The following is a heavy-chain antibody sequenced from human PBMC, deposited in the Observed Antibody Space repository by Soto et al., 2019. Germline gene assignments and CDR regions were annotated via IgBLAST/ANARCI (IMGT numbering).Heavy chain of an antibody. CDR2: IVVGSGNT. CDR3: AADATTVVTKDAFDI. J-gene: IGHJ3*02. D-gene: IGHD4-17*01. V-gene: IGHV1-58*01. Sequence: QMQLVQSGPEVKKPGTSVKVSCKASGFTFTSSAVQWVRQARGQRLEWIGWIVVGSGNTNYAQKFQERVTITRDMSTSTAYMELSSLRSEDTAVYYCAADATTVVTKDAFDIWGQGTMVTVSS. CDR1: GFTFTSSA.